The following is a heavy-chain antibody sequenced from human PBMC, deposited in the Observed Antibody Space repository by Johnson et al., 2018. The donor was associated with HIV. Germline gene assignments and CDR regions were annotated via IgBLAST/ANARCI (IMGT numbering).Heavy chain of an antibody. CDR1: GFTVSSNY. CDR3: ARVVVITYHDAFDI. D-gene: IGHD3-22*01. V-gene: IGHV3-66*01. J-gene: IGHJ3*02. CDR2: IYSGGST. Sequence: VQLVESGGGLVQPGGSLRLSCAVSGFTVSSNYMSWVRQAPGKGLEWVSVIYSGGSTYYADSVKGRFTISRDNSKNTLYLQMNSLRAEDTAVYYCARVVVITYHDAFDIWGQGTMVTVSS.